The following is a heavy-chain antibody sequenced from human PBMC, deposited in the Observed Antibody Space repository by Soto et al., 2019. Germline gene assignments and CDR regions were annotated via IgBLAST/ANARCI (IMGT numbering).Heavy chain of an antibody. CDR1: GFTFSSYG. CDR2: ISYDGSDK. J-gene: IGHJ4*02. V-gene: IGHV3-30*18. CDR3: AKNPESYAWGLEGYCDY. Sequence: QVQLVESGGGVVQPGRSLGVSCAASGFTFSSYGMNWVRQAPGKGLEWVAIISYDGSDKYYADSVKGRFTISRDNSKNTLYLQMNSLRGEDTAVYYCAKNPESYAWGLEGYCDYWGQGTLVTVSS. D-gene: IGHD3-16*01.